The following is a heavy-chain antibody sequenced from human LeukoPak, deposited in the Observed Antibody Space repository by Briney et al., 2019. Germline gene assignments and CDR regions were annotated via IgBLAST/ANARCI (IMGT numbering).Heavy chain of an antibody. CDR3: AREGRLAAAGTIDY. J-gene: IGHJ4*02. Sequence: DSLKGRFTISRDNSKNSLYLQMNSPKIEDTAFYYCAREGRLAAAGTIDYWGQGTLVTVSS. V-gene: IGHV3-43*01. D-gene: IGHD6-13*01.